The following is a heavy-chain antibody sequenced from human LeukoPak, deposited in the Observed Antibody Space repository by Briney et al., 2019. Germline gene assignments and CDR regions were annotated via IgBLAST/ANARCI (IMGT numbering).Heavy chain of an antibody. Sequence: GGSLRLSCAASGFTFSDYYMSWIRQAPGKGPEWVSYISSSGSTIYYADSVKGRFTISRDNAKNSLYLQMNSLRAEDTAVYYCAREVTTAAAGEVFDYWGQGTLVTVSS. CDR1: GFTFSDYY. CDR3: AREVTTAAAGEVFDY. J-gene: IGHJ4*02. CDR2: ISSSGSTI. D-gene: IGHD6-13*01. V-gene: IGHV3-11*01.